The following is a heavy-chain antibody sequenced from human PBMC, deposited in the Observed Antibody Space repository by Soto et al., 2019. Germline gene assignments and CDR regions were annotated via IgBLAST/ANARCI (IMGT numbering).Heavy chain of an antibody. D-gene: IGHD2-15*01. J-gene: IGHJ4*01. CDR3: VKDSYADFHRVLSTAEYFFDY. Sequence: GGSLRLSCTASGFTFDDYAMHWVRQGPGRGLEWVSGITWNSGKIAYADSVKGRFTIARDDDNNSLYLQMNSLRPEDTALYYCVKDSYADFHRVLSTAEYFFDYWGHGTLVTV. CDR1: GFTFDDYA. V-gene: IGHV3-9*01. CDR2: ITWNSGKI.